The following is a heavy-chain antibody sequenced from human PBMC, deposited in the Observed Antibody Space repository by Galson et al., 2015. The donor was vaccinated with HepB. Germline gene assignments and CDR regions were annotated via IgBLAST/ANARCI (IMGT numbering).Heavy chain of an antibody. CDR1: GFTFSSYG. V-gene: IGHV3-30*18. Sequence: SLRLSCAASGFTFSSYGMHWVRQAPGKGLEWVAFISYDGSNKYSVDSVKGRFTISRDNSKNTVYLQMNSLRAEDTAVYYCAKDAGVLSSYGYNYFDYWGQGTLVTVSS. CDR2: ISYDGSNK. CDR3: AKDAGVLSSYGYNYFDY. J-gene: IGHJ4*02. D-gene: IGHD5-18*01.